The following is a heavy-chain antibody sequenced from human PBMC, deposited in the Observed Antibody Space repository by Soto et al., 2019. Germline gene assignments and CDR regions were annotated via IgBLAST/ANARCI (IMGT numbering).Heavy chain of an antibody. CDR1: GFTFSSYS. V-gene: IGHV3-21*01. D-gene: IGHD6-13*01. CDR3: ARDAPSSSWYSVRDYTPEFDY. CDR2: ISSSSSYI. J-gene: IGHJ4*02. Sequence: EVQLVESGGGLVKPGGSLRLSCAASGFTFSSYSMNWVRQAPGKGLEWVSSISSSSSYIYYADSVKGRFTISRDNAKNSLYLQMNSLRAEDTAVYYCARDAPSSSWYSVRDYTPEFDYWGQGTLVTVSS.